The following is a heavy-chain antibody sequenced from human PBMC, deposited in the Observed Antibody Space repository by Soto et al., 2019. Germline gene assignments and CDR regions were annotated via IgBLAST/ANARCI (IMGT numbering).Heavy chain of an antibody. J-gene: IGHJ4*02. V-gene: IGHV3-7*01. CDR3: ARVLTGAFDY. Sequence: EVQLVESGGGLVQPGGSLRLACAASGFTFSSYLMSWVRQAPGKGLEWVANIKQEGSEKYYVDSVKGRFTISRDNAKNSLYLQMNSLRAEDTAVYYCARVLTGAFDYWGQGTLVTVSS. CDR2: IKQEGSEK. D-gene: IGHD3-9*01. CDR1: GFTFSSYL.